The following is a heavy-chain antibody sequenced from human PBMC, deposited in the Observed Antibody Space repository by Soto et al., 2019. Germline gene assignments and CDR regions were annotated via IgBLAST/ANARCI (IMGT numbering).Heavy chain of an antibody. V-gene: IGHV5-51*01. Sequence: EVQLVQSGAEVKKPGESLKISCKGSGYSFTSYWIGWVRQIPGKGLEWMGIIYPGDSDTRYSPSFQGQVTISADKSISTAYLQWSSLKASDTAMYYCAIGVPAAIFGWYDAFDIWGQGTMVTVSS. J-gene: IGHJ3*02. CDR3: AIGVPAAIFGWYDAFDI. CDR2: IYPGDSDT. CDR1: GYSFTSYW. D-gene: IGHD2-2*01.